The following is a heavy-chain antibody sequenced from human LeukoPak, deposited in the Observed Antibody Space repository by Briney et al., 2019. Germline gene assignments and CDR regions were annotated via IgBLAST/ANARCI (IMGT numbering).Heavy chain of an antibody. CDR1: GFTFSTYS. CDR2: ISTSGDYI. V-gene: IGHV3-21*01. J-gene: IGHJ4*02. Sequence: GGSLRLSCAASGFTFSTYSMNWVRQAPGKGLEWVSSISTSGDYIFDADSVKGRFTISRDNAQNSLYLQMSSLRAEDTAVYYCARGGRLSYSSGWGLDYWGQGSLVTVSS. D-gene: IGHD6-19*01. CDR3: ARGGRLSYSSGWGLDY.